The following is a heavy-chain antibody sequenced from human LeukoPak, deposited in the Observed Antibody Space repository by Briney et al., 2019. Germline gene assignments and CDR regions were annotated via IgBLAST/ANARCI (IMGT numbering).Heavy chain of an antibody. J-gene: IGHJ4*02. CDR3: ARGDSSGYYYGY. CDR2: ISSSGSTI. V-gene: IGHV3-48*04. D-gene: IGHD3-22*01. Sequence: GGSLRLSCAASGFTFGTYSMNWVRQAPGKGLEWVSYISSSGSTIYYADSVKGRFTISRDNAKNSVYLQMNSLRAEDTAVYHCARGDSSGYYYGYWGQGTLVTVSS. CDR1: GFTFGTYS.